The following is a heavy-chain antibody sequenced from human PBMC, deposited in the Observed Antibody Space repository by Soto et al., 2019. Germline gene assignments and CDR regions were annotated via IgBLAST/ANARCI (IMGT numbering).Heavy chain of an antibody. D-gene: IGHD6-13*01. CDR2: INHSGST. J-gene: IGHJ5*02. Sequence: SETLSLTCAVYGGSFSGYYWSWIRQPPGKGLEWIGEINHSGSTNYNPSLKSRVTISVDTSKNQFSLKLSSVTAADTAVYYCARKTIAAAPFDPWGRGTLVTVSS. V-gene: IGHV4-34*01. CDR1: GGSFSGYY. CDR3: ARKTIAAAPFDP.